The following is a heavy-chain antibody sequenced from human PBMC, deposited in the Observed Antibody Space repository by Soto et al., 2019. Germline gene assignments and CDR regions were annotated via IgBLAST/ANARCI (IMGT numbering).Heavy chain of an antibody. V-gene: IGHV4-59*01. D-gene: IGHD3-10*01. Sequence: QVQLQESGPGLVKPSETLSLTCTVSDGSISSYYWSWIRQPPGKGLEWIGYIYDSATTNYNPSLESRVTISFDTSKNQFSLRLSSVTTADTAVYYCARDFGSSGSYRYFDPWGRGSLVSV. CDR2: IYDSATT. CDR1: DGSISSYY. J-gene: IGHJ2*01. CDR3: ARDFGSSGSYRYFDP.